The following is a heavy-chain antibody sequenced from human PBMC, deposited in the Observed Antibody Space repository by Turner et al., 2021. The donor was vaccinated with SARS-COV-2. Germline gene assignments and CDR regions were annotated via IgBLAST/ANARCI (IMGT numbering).Heavy chain of an antibody. Sequence: QVQLQQWGAGLLKRSETLSLTCAAYGGSFRGYYWSWLRQSPGKGLEWIGEISDSGSTTYNPSLKSRVTLSVDRSKIQFSLRLSSVTAADTAVYYCARVNYGGVTVRDYYSYYGMDVWGQGTTVTVS. J-gene: IGHJ6*02. CDR3: ARVNYGGVTVRDYYSYYGMDV. CDR1: GGSFRGYY. V-gene: IGHV4-34*01. CDR2: ISDSGST. D-gene: IGHD2-21*02.